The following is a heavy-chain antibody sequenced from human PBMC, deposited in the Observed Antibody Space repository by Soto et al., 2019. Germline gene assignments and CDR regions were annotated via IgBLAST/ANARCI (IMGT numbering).Heavy chain of an antibody. CDR1: GGSISSRSYY. CDR3: VRHPFLSSAIRYYFDY. CDR2: IYYSGST. V-gene: IGHV4-39*01. Sequence: QLQLQESGPGLVKPSETLSLTCTVSGGSISSRSYYWGWIRQPPGKGLEWIGSIYYSGSTYYNPSLKSRVTISVDTSKNQFSLKLSSVTAADTAVYYCVRHPFLSSAIRYYFDYWGQGTLVTVSS. D-gene: IGHD6-6*01. J-gene: IGHJ4*02.